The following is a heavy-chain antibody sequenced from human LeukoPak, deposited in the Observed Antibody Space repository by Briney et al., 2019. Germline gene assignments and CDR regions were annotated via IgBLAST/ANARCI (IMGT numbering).Heavy chain of an antibody. CDR1: GYCFTSYW. D-gene: IGHD3-10*01. CDR3: ARLWFGELLDPN. J-gene: IGHJ4*02. Sequence: GESLKVSCKGSGYCFTSYWISWVRQMPGKGLEWMGRIDPSDSYTNYSPSFQGHVTISADKSISTAYLQWSSLKASDTAMYYCARLWFGELLDPNWGQETLVTVSS. CDR2: IDPSDSYT. V-gene: IGHV5-10-1*01.